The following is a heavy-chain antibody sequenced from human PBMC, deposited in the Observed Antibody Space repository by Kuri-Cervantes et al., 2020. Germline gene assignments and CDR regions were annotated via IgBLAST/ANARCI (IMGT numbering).Heavy chain of an antibody. CDR3: ARDNAAALDY. D-gene: IGHD6-13*01. CDR2: IYYSGST. V-gene: IGHV4-61*01. J-gene: IGHJ4*02. CDR1: GGSVSSGSYY. Sequence: SETLSLTCTVSGGSVSSGSYYWSWIRQPPGKGLEWIGYIYYSGSTNYNPSLKSRVTISVDTSKNQFSLKLSSVTAADTAVYYCARDNAAALDYWGQGTLVTVSS.